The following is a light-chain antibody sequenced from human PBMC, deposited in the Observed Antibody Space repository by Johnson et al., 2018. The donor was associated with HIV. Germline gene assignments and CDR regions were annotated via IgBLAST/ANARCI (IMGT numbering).Light chain of an antibody. V-gene: IGLV1-51*01. CDR3: ATCDNILRV. CDR1: SSNIGSHY. CDR2: DTI. Sequence: QSVLTQPPSVSAAPGQKVTISCSGSSSNIGSHYVSWYQQVPGTAPRLVIYDTIKLPSGIPDRFSGTLAITGLLPAYEADYYCATCDNILRVFGTGTKVTVL. J-gene: IGLJ1*01.